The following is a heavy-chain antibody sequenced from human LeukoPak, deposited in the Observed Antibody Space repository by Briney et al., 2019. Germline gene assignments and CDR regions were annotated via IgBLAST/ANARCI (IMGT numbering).Heavy chain of an antibody. V-gene: IGHV3-7*01. CDR3: ARGASYYYDSSGYLDFDY. D-gene: IGHD3-22*01. J-gene: IGHJ4*02. Sequence: GGSLRLSCAASGFTFSSYWMSWVRQAPGKGLEWVANIKQDGSEKYYVDSVKGRFTISRDNAKNTLYLQMNSLRAEDTAVYYCARGASYYYDSSGYLDFDYWGQGTLVTVSS. CDR2: IKQDGSEK. CDR1: GFTFSSYW.